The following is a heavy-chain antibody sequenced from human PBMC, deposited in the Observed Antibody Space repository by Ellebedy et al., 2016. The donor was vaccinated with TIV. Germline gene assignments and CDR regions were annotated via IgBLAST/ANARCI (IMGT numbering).Heavy chain of an antibody. CDR3: ARCGSGRYYNVPFDY. D-gene: IGHD3-10*01. J-gene: IGHJ4*02. CDR1: GGSISSSNYY. CDR2: IFYTGTT. Sequence: SETLSLTXSVSGGSISSSNYYWGCIRQPPGKGLEWIGTIFYTGTTYYNPSLKSRVTISGDTSKNEFSLKLSSVTAADTAVYYCARCGSGRYYNVPFDYWGQGTLVTVSS. V-gene: IGHV4-39*01.